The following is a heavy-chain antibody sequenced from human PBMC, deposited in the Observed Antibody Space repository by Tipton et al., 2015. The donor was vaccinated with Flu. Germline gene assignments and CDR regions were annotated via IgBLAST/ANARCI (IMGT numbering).Heavy chain of an antibody. V-gene: IGHV4-59*12. CDR3: ARDDGDYGSESYHYYYGMDV. CDR2: IYYSGNT. D-gene: IGHD3-10*01. CDR1: GGSISSYY. J-gene: IGHJ6*02. Sequence: TLSLTCTVSGGSISSYYWSWIRQPPGKRLEWIGYIYYSGNTKYNPSLKSRVTISVDTSKNQFSLKLSSVTAADTAVYYCARDDGDYGSESYHYYYGMDVWGQGTTVTVSS.